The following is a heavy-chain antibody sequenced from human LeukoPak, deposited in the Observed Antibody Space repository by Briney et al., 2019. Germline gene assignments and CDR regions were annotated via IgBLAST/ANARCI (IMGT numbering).Heavy chain of an antibody. Sequence: SETLSLTCAVYGGSFSGYYWSWIRQPPGKGLEWIGEINHSGSTNYSPSLKSRVTISVDTSKNQFSLQLSSVTAADTAVYYCARTRWGYSGSWDFDYWGQGTLSPSPQ. V-gene: IGHV4-34*01. D-gene: IGHD6-13*01. J-gene: IGHJ4*02. CDR2: INHSGST. CDR3: ARTRWGYSGSWDFDY. CDR1: GGSFSGYY.